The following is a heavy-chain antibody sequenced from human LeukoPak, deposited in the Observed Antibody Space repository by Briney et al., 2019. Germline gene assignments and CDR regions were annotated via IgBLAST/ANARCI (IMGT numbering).Heavy chain of an antibody. V-gene: IGHV3-30*04. CDR3: ARVYDSSGYYIIPTYYYGMDV. J-gene: IGHJ6*02. D-gene: IGHD3-22*01. CDR2: ISYDGSNK. CDR1: GFTFSSYA. Sequence: PGGSLRLSCAASGFTFSSYAMHWVRQAPGKGLEWVAVISYDGSNKYYADSVKGRLTISRDNSKNTLYLQMNSLRAEDTAVYYCARVYDSSGYYIIPTYYYGMDVWGQGTTVTVSS.